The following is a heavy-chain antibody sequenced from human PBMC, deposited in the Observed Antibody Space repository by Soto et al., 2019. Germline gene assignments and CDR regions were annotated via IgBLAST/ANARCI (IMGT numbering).Heavy chain of an antibody. CDR1: GFTFDDYA. CDR2: ISWNSVTL. V-gene: IGHV3-9*01. D-gene: IGHD3-22*01. CDR3: AKERDSSLSVVIWDY. J-gene: IGHJ4*02. Sequence: GGSLRLSCAASGFTFDDYAMHWVRQAPGKGLEWVSSISWNSVTLGYADSVKGRFTIFRDNAKNSLYLQMNSLRAEDTALYYCAKERDSSLSVVIWDYWGQGTLVTVSS.